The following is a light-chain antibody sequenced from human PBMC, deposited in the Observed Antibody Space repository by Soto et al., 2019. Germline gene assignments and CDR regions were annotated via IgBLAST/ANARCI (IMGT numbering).Light chain of an antibody. CDR1: SSDVGGYNY. Sequence: QSVLTQPASVSGSPGQSITISCTGTSSDVGGYNYVSWYQQHPGKAPKLIIYDVSNRPSGVSNRFSGSKSGNTASLTISGRQAEDAADYYCNSYTSSSTYVFATGTQLTVL. CDR3: NSYTSSSTYV. V-gene: IGLV2-14*01. J-gene: IGLJ1*01. CDR2: DVS.